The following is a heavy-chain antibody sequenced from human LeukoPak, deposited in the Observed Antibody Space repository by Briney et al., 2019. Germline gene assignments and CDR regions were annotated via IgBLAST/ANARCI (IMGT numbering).Heavy chain of an antibody. J-gene: IGHJ4*02. V-gene: IGHV4-59*08. CDR2: IYYSGST. CDR1: GGSISSYY. D-gene: IGHD3-9*01. CDR3: ARHRLLTGCYILDY. Sequence: SETLSLTCTVSGGSISSYYWSWIRQPPGKGLEWIGYIYYSGSTNYNPSLKSRVTISVDTSKNQFSLKLSSVTAADTAVYYCARHRLLTGCYILDYWGQGTLVTVSS.